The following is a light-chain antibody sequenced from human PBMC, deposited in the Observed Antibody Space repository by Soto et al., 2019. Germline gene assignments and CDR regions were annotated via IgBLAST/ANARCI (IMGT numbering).Light chain of an antibody. CDR1: SSDVGSYNL. J-gene: IGLJ1*01. CDR3: SSYAGSSRYV. V-gene: IGLV2-23*02. Sequence: QSVVNQPASVPGSPGQSITISCTGTSSDVGSYNLVSWYQQQPGKAPKLMNDEVSKRHSGVSNRVSGSKSSNTAFLTICGLQAEDEADYYCSSYAGSSRYVFGTGTKVTVL. CDR2: EVS.